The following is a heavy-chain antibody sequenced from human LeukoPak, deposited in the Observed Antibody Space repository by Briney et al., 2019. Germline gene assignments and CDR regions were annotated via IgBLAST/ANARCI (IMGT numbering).Heavy chain of an antibody. CDR2: INPDSGFT. Sequence: ASVKLSCKASGYKFTDDYMHWVRQAPGQGLEFMGWINPDSGFTNYAQKFKGRVTMTRDTSISTAYLEVRSLTSDDTAVYYCAPTAEAYTSWWEVWGQGTLVTVSS. CDR1: GYKFTDDY. V-gene: IGHV1-2*02. D-gene: IGHD3-16*01. J-gene: IGHJ4*02. CDR3: APTAEAYTSWWEV.